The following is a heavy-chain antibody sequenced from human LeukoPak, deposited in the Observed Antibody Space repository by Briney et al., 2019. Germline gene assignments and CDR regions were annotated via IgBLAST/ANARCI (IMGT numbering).Heavy chain of an antibody. CDR2: IRYDGSNI. CDR1: GFRFNSYG. CDR3: AKMRGGTTSHFFYMDV. J-gene: IGHJ6*03. D-gene: IGHD1-26*01. Sequence: WGSLRLSCAASGFRFNSYGMSWVRQAPGKGLDWVAFIRYDGSNIYYADSVKGRFTISRDNSKNTLYLQMNSLSTNDTALYYCAKMRGGTTSHFFYMDVWGKGTTVTISS. V-gene: IGHV3-30*02.